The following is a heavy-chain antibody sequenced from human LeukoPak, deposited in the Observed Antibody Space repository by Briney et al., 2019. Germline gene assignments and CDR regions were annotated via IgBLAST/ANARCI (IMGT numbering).Heavy chain of an antibody. CDR1: GFTFSSYA. CDR3: AKRGYGSGSYYTFYY. D-gene: IGHD3-10*01. CDR2: ISGSGGST. J-gene: IGHJ4*02. V-gene: IGHV3-23*01. Sequence: GGSLRLSCAASGFTFSSYAMSWVRQAPGKGLEWVSAISGSGGSTYYADSVKGRFTISRDNSKNTLYLQMNSLRAEDTAVYYCAKRGYGSGSYYTFYYWGQGTLVTVSS.